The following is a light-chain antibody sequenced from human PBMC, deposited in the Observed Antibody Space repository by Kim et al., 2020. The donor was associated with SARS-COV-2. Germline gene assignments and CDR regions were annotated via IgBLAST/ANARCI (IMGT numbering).Light chain of an antibody. J-gene: IGLJ3*02. Sequence: SYELTQPPSVSVSPGQTAIITCSGDKLGEKYVCWYQQRPGQFPVVVIYEDDKRPPGIPERFSGSNSGSTVTLTISGTQPMDEADYYCQAWDTGNVVFGGGTKLTDL. CDR2: EDD. CDR1: KLGEKY. CDR3: QAWDTGNVV. V-gene: IGLV3-1*01.